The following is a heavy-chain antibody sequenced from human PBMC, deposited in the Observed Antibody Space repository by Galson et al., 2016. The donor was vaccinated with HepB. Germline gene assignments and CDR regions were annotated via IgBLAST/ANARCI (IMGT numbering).Heavy chain of an antibody. D-gene: IGHD6-19*01. CDR2: IRGSGGST. CDR1: GFTFSNYA. Sequence: SLRLSCAASGFTFSNYAMSWVRQAPGKGLEWVSGIRGSGGSTYYADSVKGRFTISRDNSKNTLYLQMNSLRAEDTGVYYCTTTDSSGWNYWGQGTLVTVSS. V-gene: IGHV3-23*01. CDR3: TTTDSSGWNY. J-gene: IGHJ4*02.